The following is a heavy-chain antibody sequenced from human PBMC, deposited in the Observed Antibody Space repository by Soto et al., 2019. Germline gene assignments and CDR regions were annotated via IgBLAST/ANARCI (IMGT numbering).Heavy chain of an antibody. CDR3: ARGHDY. CDR1: GFTFTDFK. J-gene: IGHJ4*02. Sequence: GGSLRLSCAASGFTFTDFKMIWVRQAPGKGQEWVSFISSGGSYIYYADSVKGRFTISRDNSKNSLYLQMNSLRAEDTAVYYCARGHDYWGQGTLVTVSS. V-gene: IGHV3-21*01. CDR2: ISSGGSYI.